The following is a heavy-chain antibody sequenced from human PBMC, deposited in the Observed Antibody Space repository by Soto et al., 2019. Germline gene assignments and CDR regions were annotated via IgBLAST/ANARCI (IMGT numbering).Heavy chain of an antibody. CDR1: GYTFTSYD. V-gene: IGHV1-8*01. CDR2: MDPNSGVT. J-gene: IGHJ6*02. Sequence: ASVKVSCKASGYTFTSYDINWVRQAPGQGLEWLGWMDPNSGVTGYAQKFQGRVSMTRNISINTAHMELSSLRPEDTAVYYCARERKFDFWRKGLDVWGQGTTVTVSS. CDR3: ARERKFDFWRKGLDV. D-gene: IGHD3-3*01.